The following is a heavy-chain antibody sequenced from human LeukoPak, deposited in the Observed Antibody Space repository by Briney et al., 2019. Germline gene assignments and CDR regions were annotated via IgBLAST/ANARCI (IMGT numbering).Heavy chain of an antibody. Sequence: SETLSLTCAVYGESFSGYYWSWIRQPPGKGLEWIGEINHSGTTNYNPSLKSRVTISVDTSKNQFSLNLNSMTAADTAVYYCARAGSFYYDTGGYYPFDYWGQGTLVTVSS. V-gene: IGHV4-34*01. J-gene: IGHJ4*02. CDR2: INHSGTT. D-gene: IGHD3-22*01. CDR3: ARAGSFYYDTGGYYPFDY. CDR1: GESFSGYY.